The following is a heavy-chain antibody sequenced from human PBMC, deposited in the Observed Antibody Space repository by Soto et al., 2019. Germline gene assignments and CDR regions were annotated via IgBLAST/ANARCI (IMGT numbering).Heavy chain of an antibody. CDR3: ARGSYYSGWV. J-gene: IGHJ4*02. Sequence: LSLTCAISGDSVSSTSTAWSCIRQSPSRGLEWLGRTYYRSKWYSDYAVSVKSRITINPDTSKNQFSLQLNSVTPEDTAVYYCARGSYYSGWVWGQGTLVTVSS. CDR1: GDSVSSTSTA. CDR2: TYYRSKWYS. V-gene: IGHV6-1*01. D-gene: IGHD6-19*01.